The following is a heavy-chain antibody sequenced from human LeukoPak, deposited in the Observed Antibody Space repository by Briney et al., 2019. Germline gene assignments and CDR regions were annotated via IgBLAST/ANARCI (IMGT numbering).Heavy chain of an antibody. Sequence: GGSLRLSCAASGFTFDDYAMHWVRPAPGKGLEWVSGISWNSGSIGYADSVKGRFTISRDNAKNSLYLQMNSLRAEDTALYYCAKDNSLDTAMVFDYWGQGTLVTVSS. CDR1: GFTFDDYA. D-gene: IGHD5-18*01. J-gene: IGHJ4*02. V-gene: IGHV3-9*01. CDR3: AKDNSLDTAMVFDY. CDR2: ISWNSGSI.